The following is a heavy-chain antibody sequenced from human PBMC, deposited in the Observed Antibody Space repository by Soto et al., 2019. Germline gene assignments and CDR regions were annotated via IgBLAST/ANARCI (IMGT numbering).Heavy chain of an antibody. CDR2: VFHTGTT. D-gene: IGHD2-15*01. J-gene: IGHJ3*01. V-gene: IGHV4-59*01. Sequence: QVQLQESGPGLVKPSETLSLTCTVSSGSINDNYYWHWIRQSPGKGLEWIGYVFHTGTTHYNTSLESRVTLSLSTYKNQFALTLTSVAAWDTAIDYCARAPLSPTLRTLDVGGPGTMVIVSS. CDR3: ARAPLSPTLRTLDV. CDR1: SGSINDNYY.